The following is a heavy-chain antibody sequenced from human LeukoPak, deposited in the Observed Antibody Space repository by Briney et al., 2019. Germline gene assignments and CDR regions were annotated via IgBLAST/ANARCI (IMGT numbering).Heavy chain of an antibody. CDR1: GFSLSTSGMC. CDR2: IDWDDDK. CDR3: ARMYYYGSGNRGWFDP. Sequence: SGPALVKPTQTLTLTCTFSGFSLSTSGMCVSWIRQPPGKALEWLARIDWDDDKYYSTSLKTRLTISKDTSKNQVVLTMTNMDPVDTATYYCARMYYYGSGNRGWFDPWGQGTLVTVSS. D-gene: IGHD3-10*01. V-gene: IGHV2-70*11. J-gene: IGHJ5*02.